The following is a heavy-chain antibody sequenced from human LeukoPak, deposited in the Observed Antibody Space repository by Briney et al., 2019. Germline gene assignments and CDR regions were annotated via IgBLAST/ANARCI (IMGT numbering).Heavy chain of an antibody. CDR3: AKNAADLNQVAFDI. CDR2: ISDNGAYT. J-gene: IGHJ3*02. D-gene: IGHD6-13*01. V-gene: IGHV3-23*01. CDR1: GFTFNNYA. Sequence: GGSLRLSCAASGFTFNNYAMSWVRQAPGKGLEWLSAISDNGAYTWYADSVRGHFSISRDNSKSTLYLQMNNLRAEDMAVYYCAKNAADLNQVAFDIWGQGTMVTVSS.